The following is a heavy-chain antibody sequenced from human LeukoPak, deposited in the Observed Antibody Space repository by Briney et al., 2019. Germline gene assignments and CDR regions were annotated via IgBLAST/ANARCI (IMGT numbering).Heavy chain of an antibody. CDR2: IYYSGST. CDR1: GGSISSGGYY. V-gene: IGHV4-31*03. J-gene: IGHJ6*02. CDR3: ARRLAAAGLGQGYYGMDV. D-gene: IGHD6-13*01. Sequence: SETPSLTCTVPGGSISSGGYYWSWIRQHPGKGLEWIGYIYYSGSTYYNPSLKSRVTISVDTSKNQLSLKLSSVTAADTAVYYCARRLAAAGLGQGYYGMDVWGQGTTVTVSS.